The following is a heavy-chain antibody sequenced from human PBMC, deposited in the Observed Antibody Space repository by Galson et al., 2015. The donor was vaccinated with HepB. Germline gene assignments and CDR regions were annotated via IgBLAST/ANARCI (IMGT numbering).Heavy chain of an antibody. D-gene: IGHD6-19*01. CDR3: AGDSGYVSGWYAGRGGFDY. V-gene: IGHV3-30*03. CDR1: GFTLSSYA. J-gene: IGHJ4*02. CDR2: ISYDGRNQ. Sequence: SLRLSCAASGFTLSSYAIHWVRQAPGKGLEWVTVISYDGRNQNYADSVMGRFTISRDNSKDTVYLQMSSLRADDTAVYYCAGDSGYVSGWYAGRGGFDYWGQGTLVTVSS.